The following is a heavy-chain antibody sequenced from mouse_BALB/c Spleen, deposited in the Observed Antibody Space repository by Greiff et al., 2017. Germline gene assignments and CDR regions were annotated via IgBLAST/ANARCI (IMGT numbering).Heavy chain of an antibody. Sequence: VQLQQSGPELVRPGVSVMISCKGSGYTFTDYAMHWVKQSHAKSLEWIGVISTYSGNTNYNQKFKGKATMTVDKSSSTAYMELARLTSEDSAIYYCARDYYGNFPGVNAFDDWGQGTTLTVSS. V-gene: IGHV1-67*01. D-gene: IGHD2-1*01. CDR3: ARDYYGNFPGVNAFDD. J-gene: IGHJ2*01. CDR1: GYTFTDYA. CDR2: ISTYSGNT.